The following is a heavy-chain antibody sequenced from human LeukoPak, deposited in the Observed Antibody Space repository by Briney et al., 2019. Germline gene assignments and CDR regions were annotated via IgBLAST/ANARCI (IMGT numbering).Heavy chain of an antibody. CDR3: AKDPLVRGVTYDY. V-gene: IGHV3-7*05. CDR2: IKEDGTDK. J-gene: IGHJ4*02. D-gene: IGHD3-10*01. Sequence: AGGSLRLSCAASGFTFNTYWMNWVRQAPGKGLEWVATIKEDGTDKYYVDSVKGRFTISRDNSKNTLYLQMNSLRAEDTAVYYCAKDPLVRGVTYDYWGQGTLVTVSS. CDR1: GFTFNTYW.